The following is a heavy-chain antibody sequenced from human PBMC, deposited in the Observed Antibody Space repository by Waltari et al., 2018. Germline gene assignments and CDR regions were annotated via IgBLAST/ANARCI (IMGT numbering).Heavy chain of an antibody. V-gene: IGHV1-2*06. J-gene: IGHJ4*02. CDR1: GYTFTDWY. CDR2: ISPNSGGT. CDR3: AKGGDCNGDSCNFDY. D-gene: IGHD2-15*01. Sequence: QVQLVQSGAEVKKPGASVKVSCKASGYTFTDWYMYWVRQAPGQGLEWMGRISPNSGGTNYAQKFQGRVTMTRDTSISTAYMELSRLTSDDTAVYYCAKGGDCNGDSCNFDYWGQGTVVTVSS.